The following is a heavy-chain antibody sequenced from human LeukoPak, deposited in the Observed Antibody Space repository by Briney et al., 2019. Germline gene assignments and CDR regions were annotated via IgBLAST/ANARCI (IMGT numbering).Heavy chain of an antibody. Sequence: ASVKVSCKASGYTFTSYDINWVRQATGQGLEWTGWMNPNSGNTGYAQKFQGRVTMTRNTSISTAYMELSSLRSEDTAVYYCARGEATIPYYYYYYGMDVWGQGTTVTVSS. CDR1: GYTFTSYD. CDR2: MNPNSGNT. V-gene: IGHV1-8*01. J-gene: IGHJ6*02. D-gene: IGHD5-12*01. CDR3: ARGEATIPYYYYYYGMDV.